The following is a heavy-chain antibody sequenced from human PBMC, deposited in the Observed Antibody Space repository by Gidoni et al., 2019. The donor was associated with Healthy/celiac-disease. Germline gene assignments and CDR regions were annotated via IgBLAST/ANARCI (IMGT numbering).Heavy chain of an antibody. J-gene: IGHJ2*01. CDR1: GGSISNGGYY. Sequence: QVQLQESGPGRVKPSQTLSLSCTVSGGSISNGGYYWSWIRQPPGKGLDWIGFIYYIWSTYYNPSLKSRVTISVDTSKNQFSLKLSSVTAADTAVFYCARTHYISASWYFDLWGRGTLVTVSS. CDR2: IYYIWST. V-gene: IGHV4-31*03. CDR3: ARTHYISASWYFDL. D-gene: IGHD3-10*01.